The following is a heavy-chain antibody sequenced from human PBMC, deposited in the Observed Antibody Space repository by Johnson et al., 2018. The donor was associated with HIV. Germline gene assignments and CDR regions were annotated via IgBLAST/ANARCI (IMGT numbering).Heavy chain of an antibody. Sequence: QVQLVESGGGLVTPGGSLRLSCAASGFIFSDYYMSWIRQAPGKGLEWVAVISYDGSNKYYADSVKGRFTISRDNSKNTLYLQMSSLTAEDTAVYYCAKESAFDIWGQGTMVTVSS. V-gene: IGHV3-30*18. J-gene: IGHJ3*02. CDR1: GFIFSDYY. CDR2: ISYDGSNK. CDR3: AKESAFDI.